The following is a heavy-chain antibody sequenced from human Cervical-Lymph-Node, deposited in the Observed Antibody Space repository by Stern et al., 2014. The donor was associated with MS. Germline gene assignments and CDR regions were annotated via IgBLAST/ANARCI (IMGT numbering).Heavy chain of an antibody. V-gene: IGHV1-46*01. J-gene: IGHJ4*02. CDR1: GYTFTSYY. CDR3: ARGGRYSGSYEGGFDY. Sequence: VHLVESGAEVKKPGASVKVSCKASGYTFTSYYIHWVRQAPGQGLEWMGIINTSGGSTSYAQKFQSRVTMTRDTSTSTVYMELSSLRAEDTAVYYCARGGRYSGSYEGGFDYWGQGTLVTVSS. D-gene: IGHD1-26*01. CDR2: INTSGGST.